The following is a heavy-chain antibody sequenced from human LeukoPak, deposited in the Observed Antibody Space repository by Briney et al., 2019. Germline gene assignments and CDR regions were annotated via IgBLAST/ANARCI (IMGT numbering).Heavy chain of an antibody. J-gene: IGHJ4*02. CDR2: ISDSGTTT. CDR1: RFTFSDFY. Sequence: GGSLRLSCAASRFTFSDFYMSSFSDFYMSWIRQAPGKGLEWVSYISDSGTTTYYADSVKGRFTISRDNSKNTLYLQMNSLRAEDTAVYYCARGPHYYDSSGYYSTFDYWGQGTLVTVSS. CDR3: ARGPHYYDSSGYYSTFDY. V-gene: IGHV3-11*04. D-gene: IGHD3-22*01.